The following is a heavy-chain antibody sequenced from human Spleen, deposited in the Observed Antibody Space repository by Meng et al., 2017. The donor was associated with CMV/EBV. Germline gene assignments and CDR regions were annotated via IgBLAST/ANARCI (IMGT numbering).Heavy chain of an antibody. CDR2: IRFDASKK. V-gene: IGHV3-30*02. J-gene: IGHJ5*02. CDR3: AKEIYTCQARDSLYES. CDR1: GFTFSGYA. Sequence: GGSLRLSCAASGFTFSGYAMHWVRQAPGKGLEWVAFIRFDASKKVEVDSVKGRFTISRDNSKNTLYLQMNSLRAEDTAVYYCAKEIYTCQARDSLYESWGQGTLVTVSS. D-gene: IGHD2/OR15-2a*01.